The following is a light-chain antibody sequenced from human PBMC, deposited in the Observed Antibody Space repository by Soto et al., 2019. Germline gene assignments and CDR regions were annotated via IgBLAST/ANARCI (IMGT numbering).Light chain of an antibody. J-gene: IGKJ1*01. CDR3: QQYYRSTRT. CDR1: QRFTRRS. V-gene: IGKV3-20*01. Sequence: VLTQSPGTLSLSPGQRATLSGRVSQRFTRRSLAWYPQTRGMAPRPXISGASYRAAGIPEKFSGSGSGTEFTRPISRLQPEDFAVDDCQQYYRSTRTFGQGTKVDIK. CDR2: GAS.